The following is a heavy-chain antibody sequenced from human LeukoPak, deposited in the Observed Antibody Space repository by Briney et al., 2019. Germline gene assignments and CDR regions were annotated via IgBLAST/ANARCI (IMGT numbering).Heavy chain of an antibody. J-gene: IGHJ4*02. D-gene: IGHD6-13*01. CDR2: ISPSDGNT. CDR1: GFTFSKYA. Sequence: GGSLRLSCAASGFTFSKYAMSWVRQAPGKGLGWVSAISPSDGNTFYADSVKGRFTISRDNSKNTLSLQMNSLRAEDTALYYCAKDQQLVNFDYWGQGTLVTVSS. CDR3: AKDQQLVNFDY. V-gene: IGHV3-23*01.